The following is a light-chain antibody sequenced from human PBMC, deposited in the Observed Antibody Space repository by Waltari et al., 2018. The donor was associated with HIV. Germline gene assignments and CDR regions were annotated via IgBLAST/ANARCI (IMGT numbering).Light chain of an antibody. CDR3: QVWDSSSDHVV. CDR1: NTGSKS. V-gene: IGLV3-21*02. J-gene: IGLJ2*01. Sequence: SYVLTQPPSVSVAPGQTARITCGGNNTGSKSVHWYQQKPGQAPVLVVYDDSDRPSGSPERFSGPNSGNTATLTISRVEAGDEADYYCQVWDSSSDHVVFGGGTKLTVL. CDR2: DDS.